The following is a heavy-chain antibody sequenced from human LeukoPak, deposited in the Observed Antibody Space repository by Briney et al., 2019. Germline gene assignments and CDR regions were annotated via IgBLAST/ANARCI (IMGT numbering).Heavy chain of an antibody. CDR2: ISSSGSTI. CDR1: GFTFSSYE. CDR3: ARDRAITGSDY. J-gene: IGHJ4*02. D-gene: IGHD1-20*01. V-gene: IGHV3-48*03. Sequence: GGSLRLSCAASGFTFSSYEMNWVRQAPGKGLEWVSYISSSGSTIHYADSVKGRFTISRDNAKNSLYLQMNSLRAEDTAVYYCARDRAITGSDYWGQGTLVTVSS.